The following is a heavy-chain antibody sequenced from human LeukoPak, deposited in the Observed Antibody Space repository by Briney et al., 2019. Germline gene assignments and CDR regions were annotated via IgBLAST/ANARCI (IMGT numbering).Heavy chain of an antibody. D-gene: IGHD3-16*01. CDR1: GGTFSSYA. CDR2: IIPIFGTA. J-gene: IGHJ5*02. Sequence: ASVKVSCKASGGTFSSYAISWVRQAPGQGLEWMGGIIPIFGTANYAQKFQGGVTITADKSTSTAYMELSSLRSEDTAVYYCAGYDNWFDPWGQGTLVTVSS. CDR3: AGYDNWFDP. V-gene: IGHV1-69*06.